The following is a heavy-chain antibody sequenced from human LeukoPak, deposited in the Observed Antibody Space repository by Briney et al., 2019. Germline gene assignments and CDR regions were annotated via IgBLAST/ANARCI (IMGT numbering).Heavy chain of an antibody. CDR1: GFPFSNYG. CDR3: TLKLEFLDYLPSGDY. J-gene: IGHJ4*02. V-gene: IGHV3-30*02. Sequence: GGSLRLSCAASGFPFSNYGMHWVRQTPGKGLEWMAYIRYDGNNKDCADSVKGRFSISRDNSRNTLYLQMNSLRPEDTAVYCCTLKLEFLDYLPSGDYWGQGALVTVSS. CDR2: IRYDGNNK. D-gene: IGHD3-3*01.